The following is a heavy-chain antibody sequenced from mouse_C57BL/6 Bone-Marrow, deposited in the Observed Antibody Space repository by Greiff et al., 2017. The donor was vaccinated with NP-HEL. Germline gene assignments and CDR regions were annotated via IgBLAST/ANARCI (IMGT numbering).Heavy chain of an antibody. CDR1: GFSLTSYA. CDR3: ARIPSYYYGSSYDAMDY. CDR2: IWTGGGT. Sequence: QVQLKESGPGLVAPSQSLSITCTVSGFSLTSYAISWVRQPPGKGLEWLGVIWTGGGTNYNSALKSRLSISKDNSKSQVFLKMNSLQTDDTARYYCARIPSYYYGSSYDAMDYWGQGTSVTVSS. V-gene: IGHV2-9-1*01. J-gene: IGHJ4*01. D-gene: IGHD1-1*01.